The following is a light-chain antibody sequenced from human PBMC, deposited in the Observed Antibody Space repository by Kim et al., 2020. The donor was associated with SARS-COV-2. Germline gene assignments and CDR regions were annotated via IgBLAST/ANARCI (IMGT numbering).Light chain of an antibody. J-gene: IGKJ2*04. Sequence: ASVGDRVTITCRASQTISSYLNWYQHKPGKAPKLLIYAASSLQSGVPSRFSGSGSGTDFTLTINNLQPDDFATYYCQQSYSSPRGSFGQGTKLEI. CDR3: QQSYSSPRGS. CDR1: QTISSY. V-gene: IGKV1-39*01. CDR2: AAS.